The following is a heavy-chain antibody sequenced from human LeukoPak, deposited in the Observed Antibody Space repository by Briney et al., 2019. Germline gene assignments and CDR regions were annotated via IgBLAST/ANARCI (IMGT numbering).Heavy chain of an antibody. CDR3: ARHLRHVGMDV. J-gene: IGHJ6*02. V-gene: IGHV5-51*01. CDR2: IYPGDSDT. Sequence: GESLKISCQGSGYTFTSSWIAWVRQMPGKGLECMGIIYPGDSDTKYSPSFQGQVTISADKSISTAYLQWSSLKASDTAIYYCARHLRHVGMDVWGQGTTVTVSS. CDR1: GYTFTSSW. D-gene: IGHD3-10*01.